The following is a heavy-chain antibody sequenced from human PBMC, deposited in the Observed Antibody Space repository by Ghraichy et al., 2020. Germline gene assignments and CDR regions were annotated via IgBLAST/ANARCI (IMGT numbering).Heavy chain of an antibody. D-gene: IGHD3-3*01. CDR3: ARHRRGDFWGGFPDS. V-gene: IGHV4-39*01. CDR1: DDSITSTTYY. CDR2: IYYTGSS. Sequence: SETLSLTCAVSDDSITSTTYYWGWIRQPPGKGLEWIGSIYYTGSSYYKPSLKSRFTISIDTSKQQFSLRLRSLTAAEKSIYYCARHRRGDFWGGFPDSWGQGTLVTVSA. J-gene: IGHJ5*01.